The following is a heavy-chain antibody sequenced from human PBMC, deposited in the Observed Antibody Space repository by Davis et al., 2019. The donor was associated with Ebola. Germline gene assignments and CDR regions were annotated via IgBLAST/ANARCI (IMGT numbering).Heavy chain of an antibody. CDR3: ARGSRRYCSGGSCNIGTNWFDP. Sequence: SETLSLTCTVSGGSISSGDYYWSWIRQPPGKGLEWIGYTYSSGNIYYNPSLKSRVTISVDASKNQFSLKLSSVTAADTAVYYCARGSRRYCSGGSCNIGTNWFDPWGQGTLVTVSS. J-gene: IGHJ5*02. V-gene: IGHV4-30-4*01. CDR2: TYSSGNI. CDR1: GGSISSGDYY. D-gene: IGHD2-15*01.